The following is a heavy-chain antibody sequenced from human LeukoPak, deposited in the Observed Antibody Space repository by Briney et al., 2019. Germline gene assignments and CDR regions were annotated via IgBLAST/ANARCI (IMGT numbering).Heavy chain of an antibody. Sequence: SETLSLTCTVSGDSISSYYWSWIRQPPGKGLEWIGYTYYSGSTNYNPSLKSRVTISVDTSKNQFSLKLSSVTAADTAVYYCARERFVRGVMTFDYWGQGILVTVSS. J-gene: IGHJ4*02. CDR1: GDSISSYY. CDR3: ARERFVRGVMTFDY. V-gene: IGHV4-59*01. D-gene: IGHD3-10*01. CDR2: TYYSGST.